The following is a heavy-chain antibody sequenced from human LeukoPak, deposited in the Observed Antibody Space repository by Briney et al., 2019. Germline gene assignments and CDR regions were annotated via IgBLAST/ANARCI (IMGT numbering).Heavy chain of an antibody. CDR3: AKSRMATITGEAFDI. J-gene: IGHJ3*02. V-gene: IGHV3-9*01. CDR2: ISWNSGSI. CDR1: GFTFDDYA. Sequence: GGSLRLSCAASGFTFDDYAMHWVREALGKGLEWVSGISWNSGSIGYADSVKGRFTISRDNAKNSLYLQMNSLRAEDTALYYCAKSRMATITGEAFDIWGQGTMVTVSS. D-gene: IGHD5-24*01.